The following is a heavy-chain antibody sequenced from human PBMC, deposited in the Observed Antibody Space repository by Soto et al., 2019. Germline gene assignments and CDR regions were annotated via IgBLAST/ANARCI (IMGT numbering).Heavy chain of an antibody. D-gene: IGHD3-10*01. CDR1: KFTFSSYW. J-gene: IGHJ5*02. V-gene: IGHV3-74*01. CDR2: IDPDGITT. CDR3: TSSGSYDIAWFDP. Sequence: VGSVRLSCAASKFTFSSYWMHWVRQAPVKGLVWVSRIDPDGITTYYADSVKVRFTISRDNAKNTLYLQLNSLTAEDKAVYYCTSSGSYDIAWFDPWGQGTLVTVSS.